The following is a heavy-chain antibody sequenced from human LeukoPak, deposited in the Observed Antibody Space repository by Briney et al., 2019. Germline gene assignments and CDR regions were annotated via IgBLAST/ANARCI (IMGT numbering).Heavy chain of an antibody. Sequence: ESGPALLQPTQTLTLTCTFSGFSLRTHGMGVGWIRQPPEKALEWLTRIDWDDDKYYSTSLKTRLTISKDTSKNQVVITMTNMDHVDTATYYCARSLPYGGNDYWGQGTLVTVSS. J-gene: IGHJ4*02. V-gene: IGHV2-70*11. D-gene: IGHD4-23*01. CDR1: GFSLRTHGMG. CDR3: ARSLPYGGNDY. CDR2: IDWDDDK.